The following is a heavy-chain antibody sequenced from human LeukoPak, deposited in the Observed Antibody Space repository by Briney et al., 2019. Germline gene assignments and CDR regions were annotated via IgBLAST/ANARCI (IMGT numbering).Heavy chain of an antibody. D-gene: IGHD6-13*01. V-gene: IGHV3-23*01. J-gene: IGHJ5*02. CDR3: AKGTNRYSSPNWFDP. Sequence: QPGGSLRLSCTTSGFNSRNYAMSWVRLAPGKGLEWVSIISASGASTYYADSVKGRFTISRDNSKNTLYLQMNSLRAEDTAVYYCAKGTNRYSSPNWFDPWGQGTLVTVSS. CDR1: GFNSRNYA. CDR2: ISASGAST.